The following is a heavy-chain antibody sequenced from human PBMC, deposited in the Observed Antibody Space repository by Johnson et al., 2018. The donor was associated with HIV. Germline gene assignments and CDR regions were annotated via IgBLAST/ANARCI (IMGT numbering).Heavy chain of an antibody. CDR2: SGVTSDT. J-gene: IGHJ3*02. D-gene: IGHD3-22*01. CDR3: ARGKGWLDAFDM. CDR1: GFTFSIYD. Sequence: VQLVESGGGLVQPGGSLRLSCAASGFTFSIYDMHWVRQTTGKGLEWVSASGVTSDTYYPGSVKGRFTISRDNAKKSLYLQMNSLRAGDTAVYYCARGKGWLDAFDMWGQGTMVTVSS. V-gene: IGHV3-13*01.